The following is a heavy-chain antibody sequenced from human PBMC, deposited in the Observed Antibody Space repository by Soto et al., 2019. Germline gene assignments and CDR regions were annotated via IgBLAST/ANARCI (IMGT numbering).Heavy chain of an antibody. J-gene: IGHJ3*02. CDR1: GYTFTSYG. CDR2: ISGYNGQT. V-gene: IGHV1-18*01. CDR3: ARDDQWVAESPGEVFDI. D-gene: IGHD6-19*01. Sequence: QVQLVQSGAEGKKPGASVKVSCKASGYTFTSYGITWVRQAPGQGLEWMGWISGYNGQTSYAEKFQGRVTMSTDTSTSTAYMELRSLRSDDTAVYYCARDDQWVAESPGEVFDIWGQGTKVTVSS.